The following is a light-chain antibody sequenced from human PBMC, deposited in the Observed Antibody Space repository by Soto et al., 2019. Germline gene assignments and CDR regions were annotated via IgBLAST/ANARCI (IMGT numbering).Light chain of an antibody. J-gene: IGLJ1*01. V-gene: IGLV2-14*01. CDR1: SSDVGGYNY. CDR2: DVS. Sequence: QSLLTQPASVSGSPGQSITISCTGTSSDVGGYNYVSWYQQHPGKAPKLVIFDVSDRPSGVSNRFSGSKSGNTASLTISGLQAEDEADYYCSSYTSSSTRVFGTGTKVTVL. CDR3: SSYTSSSTRV.